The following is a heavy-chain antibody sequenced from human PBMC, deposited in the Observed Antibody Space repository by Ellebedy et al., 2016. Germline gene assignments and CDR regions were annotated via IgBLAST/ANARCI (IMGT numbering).Heavy chain of an antibody. V-gene: IGHV1-18*04. D-gene: IGHD3-16*01. CDR3: ARGQGDYVWGSHGSSDFDY. CDR2: ISAYNGNT. J-gene: IGHJ4*02. CDR1: GYTFTYRY. Sequence: ASVKVSCKASGYTFTYRYLHWVRQAPGQGLEWMGWISAYNGNTNYAQKLQGRVTMTTDTSTSTAYMELRSLRSEDTAVYYCARGQGDYVWGSHGSSDFDYWGQGTLVTVSS.